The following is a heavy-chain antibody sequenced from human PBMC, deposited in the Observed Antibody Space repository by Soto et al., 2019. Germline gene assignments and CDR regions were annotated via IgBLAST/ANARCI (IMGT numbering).Heavy chain of an antibody. CDR2: ISYDGSNK. Sequence: PGGSLRLSCAASGFTFSSYAMHWVRQAPGKGLEWVAVISYDGSNKYYADSVKGRFTISRDNSKNTLYLQMNSLRAEDTAVYYCARDGITMVRGVIDYWGQGTLVTVSS. CDR3: ARDGITMVRGVIDY. V-gene: IGHV3-30-3*01. D-gene: IGHD3-10*01. CDR1: GFTFSSYA. J-gene: IGHJ4*02.